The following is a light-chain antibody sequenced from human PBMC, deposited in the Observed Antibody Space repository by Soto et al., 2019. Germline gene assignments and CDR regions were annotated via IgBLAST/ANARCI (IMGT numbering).Light chain of an antibody. CDR3: QQYNNWPPRT. CDR1: QSVSSN. CDR2: SAS. V-gene: IGKV3-15*01. Sequence: EIVMTQSPATLSVSPGERATLSCRASQSVSSNLAWYQQKPGQAPSLLIYSASTRATGIPSRFSGSGSGTKFTLTISSLQSEEFAVYYCQQYNNWPPRTFGQGTKVEIK. J-gene: IGKJ1*01.